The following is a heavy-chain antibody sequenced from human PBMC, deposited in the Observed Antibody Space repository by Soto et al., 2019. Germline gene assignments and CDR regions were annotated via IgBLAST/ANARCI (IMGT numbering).Heavy chain of an antibody. D-gene: IGHD6-13*01. CDR3: AKEEQQLASFDY. V-gene: IGHV3-30*18. J-gene: IGHJ4*02. CDR2: ISYDGSNK. CDR1: GFTFSSYG. Sequence: QVQLVESGGGVVQPGRSLRLSCAASGFTFSSYGMHWVRQAPGKGLEWVAVISYDGSNKCYADSVKGRFTISRDNSKNTLYLQMNSLRAEDTAVYYCAKEEQQLASFDYWGQGTLVTVSS.